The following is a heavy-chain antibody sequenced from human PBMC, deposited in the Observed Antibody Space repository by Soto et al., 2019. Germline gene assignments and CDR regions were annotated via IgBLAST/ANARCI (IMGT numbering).Heavy chain of an antibody. Sequence: ASVKVSCKASGYTITSYYMHWVRQAPGQGLEWMGIINPSGGSTRYAQKFQGRVTMTRDTSTSTVYMELSSLRSEDTAVYYCAGAGGIVVVPAPYYYYGMDVWGQGTTVTVSS. CDR1: GYTITSYY. D-gene: IGHD2-2*01. CDR2: INPSGGST. J-gene: IGHJ6*02. V-gene: IGHV1-46*01. CDR3: AGAGGIVVVPAPYYYYGMDV.